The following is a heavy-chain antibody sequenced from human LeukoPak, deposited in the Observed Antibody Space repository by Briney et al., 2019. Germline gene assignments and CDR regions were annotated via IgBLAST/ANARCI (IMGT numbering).Heavy chain of an antibody. Sequence: GESLKISCKGSGYSFTSYWIGWVRQMPGKGLEWMGIIYPGDSDTRYSPSFQGQVTISADKSISTAYLQWSSLKASDTAMYYCASPLSSSWRHSFDYWGQGPRSPSPQ. CDR3: ASPLSSSWRHSFDY. D-gene: IGHD6-13*01. J-gene: IGHJ4*02. CDR1: GYSFTSYW. CDR2: IYPGDSDT. V-gene: IGHV5-51*01.